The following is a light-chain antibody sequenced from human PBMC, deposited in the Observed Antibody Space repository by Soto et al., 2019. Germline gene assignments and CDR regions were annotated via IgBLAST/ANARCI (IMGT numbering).Light chain of an antibody. CDR2: GAS. J-gene: IGKJ4*01. Sequence: EIVMTQSPATLSVSPGERATLSCRASQSVNIYLACYQQKPGQAPRLLIFGASSRATVIPARFSGSGSGTEFNLTISSLQSEDFAVYFCQQYDDWLRLTFGGGTKVEIK. CDR3: QQYDDWLRLT. V-gene: IGKV3D-15*01. CDR1: QSVNIY.